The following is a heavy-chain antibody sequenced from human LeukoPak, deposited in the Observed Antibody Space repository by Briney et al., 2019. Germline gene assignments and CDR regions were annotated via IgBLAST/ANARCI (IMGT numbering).Heavy chain of an antibody. J-gene: IGHJ4*02. V-gene: IGHV3-23*01. D-gene: IGHD5-18*01. CDR2: ISGSGGST. CDR3: AKDRGIQLWPMGFDY. Sequence: GGSLRLSCAASGFTFSSYAMSWVRQAPGKGLEWVSAISGSGGSTYYADSVKGRFTISRDNSKNTLYLQMNSLRAEDTAVYYCAKDRGIQLWPMGFDYWGQGTLVTVSS. CDR1: GFTFSSYA.